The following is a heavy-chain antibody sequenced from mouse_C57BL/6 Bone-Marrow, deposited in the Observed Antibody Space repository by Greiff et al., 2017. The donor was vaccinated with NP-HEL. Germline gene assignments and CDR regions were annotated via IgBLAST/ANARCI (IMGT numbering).Heavy chain of an antibody. J-gene: IGHJ1*03. CDR1: GFSLTSYA. CDR2: IWTGGGT. Sequence: VKLVASGPGLVAPSQSLSITCTVSGFSLTSYAISWVRQPPGKGLEWLGVIWTGGGTNYNSALKSRLSISKDNSKSQVFLKMNSLQTDDTARYYCARKDYYGSSYWYFDVWGTGTTVTVSS. CDR3: ARKDYYGSSYWYFDV. V-gene: IGHV2-9-1*01. D-gene: IGHD1-1*01.